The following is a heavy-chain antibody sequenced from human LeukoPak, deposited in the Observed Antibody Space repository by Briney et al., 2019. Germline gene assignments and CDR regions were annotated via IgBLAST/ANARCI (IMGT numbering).Heavy chain of an antibody. J-gene: IGHJ4*02. CDR3: AKTIVATRPADYFDY. V-gene: IGHV3-23*01. D-gene: IGHD5-12*01. CDR2: ISGSGGST. Sequence: GGSLRLSCAASGFIFSSYQMIWVRQAPGKGLEWVSAISGSGGSTYYADSVKGRFTISRDNSRNTLYLQMNSLRAEDTVVYYCAKTIVATRPADYFDYWGQGTLVTVSS. CDR1: GFIFSSYQ.